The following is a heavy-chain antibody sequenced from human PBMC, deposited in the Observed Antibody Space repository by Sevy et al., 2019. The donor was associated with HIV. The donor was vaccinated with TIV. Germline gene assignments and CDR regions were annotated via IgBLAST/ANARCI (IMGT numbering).Heavy chain of an antibody. CDR1: GLTFSDYY. J-gene: IGHJ4*02. V-gene: IGHV3-11*01. D-gene: IGHD5-18*01. CDR3: VGRRYSYTYSWSYHFDY. CDR2: ISSSGTTL. Sequence: GGSLRLSCAASGLTFSDYYMSWIRQAPGKGLEWLSYISSSGTTLYSVDSVKGRFALSRDNAKNSLYLQMNSLRAEDTAVYFCVGRRYSYTYSWSYHFDYWGQGALVTVSS.